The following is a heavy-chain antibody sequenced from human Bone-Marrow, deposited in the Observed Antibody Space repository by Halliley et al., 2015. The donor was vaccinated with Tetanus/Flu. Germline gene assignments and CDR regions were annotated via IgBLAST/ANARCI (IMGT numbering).Heavy chain of an antibody. J-gene: IGHJ6*02. CDR3: AKVPYYYDGSGYYV. CDR2: ILDDGSNK. V-gene: IGHV3-30*18. D-gene: IGHD3-22*01. Sequence: ATILDDGSNKDCADSVKGRFTISRDNSRSTLYLQMNSLRPEDTAVYYCAKVPYYYDGSGYYVWGQGTTVTVSS.